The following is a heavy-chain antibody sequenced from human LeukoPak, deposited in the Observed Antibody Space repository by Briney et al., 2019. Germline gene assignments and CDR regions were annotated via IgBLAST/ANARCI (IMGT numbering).Heavy chain of an antibody. Sequence: GGSLRLSCAASGFTFSDYYMSWVRQVPGKGLEWVSDISSRSSYTTYADSVKGRFTISRDNAKNSLYLQMIRLRAEDTAIYYCAREGGSWDLIRLFDHWGQGTLVTVSS. D-gene: IGHD1-26*01. CDR2: ISSRSSYT. V-gene: IGHV3-11*05. CDR1: GFTFSDYY. J-gene: IGHJ4*02. CDR3: AREGGSWDLIRLFDH.